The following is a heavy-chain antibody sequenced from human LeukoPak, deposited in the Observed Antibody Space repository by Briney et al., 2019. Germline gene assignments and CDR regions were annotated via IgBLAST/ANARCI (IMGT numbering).Heavy chain of an antibody. D-gene: IGHD5/OR15-5a*01. V-gene: IGHV4-34*01. CDR1: GGSFNEYH. Sequence: PSETLSLTCAVYGGSFNEYHWSWIRQPPGKRLEWIGEINYTGRTHYNPSLKSRVTISIGMSKKQFSLKMSSVTAADTAVYYCARERRVEVSARKTVAFDMWAQGTMVIVSS. J-gene: IGHJ3*02. CDR2: INYTGRT. CDR3: ARERRVEVSARKTVAFDM.